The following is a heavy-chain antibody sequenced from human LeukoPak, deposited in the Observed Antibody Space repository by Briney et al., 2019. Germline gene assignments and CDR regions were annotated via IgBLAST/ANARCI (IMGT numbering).Heavy chain of an antibody. CDR2: IKQDGSEK. Sequence: GGSLRLSCAASGFPFSSRGMSWVRQAPGKGLEWVANIKQDGSEKYYVDSVKGRFTISRDNAKNSLYLQMNSLRAEDTAVYYCARAYGSGSYSPDYWGQGTLVTVSS. V-gene: IGHV3-7*01. CDR3: ARAYGSGSYSPDY. D-gene: IGHD3-10*01. J-gene: IGHJ4*02. CDR1: GFPFSSRG.